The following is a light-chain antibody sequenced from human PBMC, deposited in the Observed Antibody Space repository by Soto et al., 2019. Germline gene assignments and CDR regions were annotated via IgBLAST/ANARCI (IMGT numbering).Light chain of an antibody. Sequence: QSVLTQPRSVSGSPGQSVTVSCTGTSSGVGIYNYVSWYQQRPGTAPKVMIYDVTKRPSGVPDRFSGSKSANTASLTISGLQADDEADYYCCSYAGNYTLLFGGGTKVTVL. V-gene: IGLV2-11*01. CDR2: DVT. CDR3: CSYAGNYTLL. J-gene: IGLJ2*01. CDR1: SSGVGIYNY.